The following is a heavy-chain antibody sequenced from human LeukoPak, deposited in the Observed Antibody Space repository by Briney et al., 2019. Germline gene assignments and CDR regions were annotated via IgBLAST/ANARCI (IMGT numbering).Heavy chain of an antibody. CDR1: GGSISSYY. V-gene: IGHV4-59*01. J-gene: IGHJ6*03. CDR3: ARSVSGYYYYYMDV. Sequence: SGTLSLTCTVSGGSISSYYWSWIRQPPGKGLEWIGYIYYSGSTNYNPSLKSRVTISVDTSKNQFSLKLSSVTAADTAVYYCARSVSGYYYYYMDVWGKGTTVTVSS. CDR2: IYYSGST. D-gene: IGHD3-10*01.